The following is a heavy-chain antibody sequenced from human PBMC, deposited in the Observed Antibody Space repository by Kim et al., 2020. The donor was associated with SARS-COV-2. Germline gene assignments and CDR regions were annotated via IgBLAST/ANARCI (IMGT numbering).Heavy chain of an antibody. D-gene: IGHD2-21*01. Sequence: GGSLRLSCAASGFTFSSYGMHWVRQAPGKGLEWVAVIWYDGTKKYYTDSVRGRFTISRDNSKKILYLQMNSLRAEDTAVYYCARPHCGGDCYYHDAF. CDR3: ARPHCGGDCYYHDAF. J-gene: IGHJ3*01. CDR2: IWYDGTKK. CDR1: GFTFSSYG. V-gene: IGHV3-33*01.